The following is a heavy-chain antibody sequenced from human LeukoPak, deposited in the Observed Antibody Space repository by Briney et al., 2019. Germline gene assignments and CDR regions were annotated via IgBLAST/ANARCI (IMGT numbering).Heavy chain of an antibody. CDR3: AKTSRVNSAYDSPFDY. Sequence: GGSLRLSCAASGFTFSTYATSWVRQAPGKGLEWVSAVRGSGSDTYYADSVKGRFTISRDNSKNTLNLQMNSLRAEDTAIYYCAKTSRVNSAYDSPFDYWGKGTLFTVSS. V-gene: IGHV3-23*01. J-gene: IGHJ4*02. CDR2: VRGSGSDT. CDR1: GFTFSTYA. D-gene: IGHD5-12*01.